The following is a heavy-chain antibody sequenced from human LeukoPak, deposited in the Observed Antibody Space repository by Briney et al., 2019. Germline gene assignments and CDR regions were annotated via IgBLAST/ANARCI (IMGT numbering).Heavy chain of an antibody. Sequence: GASVTVSFKASGYTFTDYYMHWVRQAPGQGLEWMGWINPNSGGTNYAQKFQGRVTMTRDTSISTAYMELSRLRSDDTAVYYCARGRYCSSTSCLPGDYWGQGTLVTVS. CDR2: INPNSGGT. J-gene: IGHJ4*02. D-gene: IGHD2-2*01. V-gene: IGHV1-2*02. CDR1: GYTFTDYY. CDR3: ARGRYCSSTSCLPGDY.